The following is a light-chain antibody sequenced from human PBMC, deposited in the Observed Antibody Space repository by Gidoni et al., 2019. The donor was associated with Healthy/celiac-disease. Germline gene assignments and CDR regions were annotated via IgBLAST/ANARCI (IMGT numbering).Light chain of an antibody. CDR2: DVS. CDR3: SSYTSSSTWV. V-gene: IGLV2-14*03. J-gene: IGLJ3*02. Sequence: QSALTQPASVSGSPGQSITISCTGTSSDVGGYNYVSWYQQHPGKAPKLMIYDVSNRPSRVSNRFSGSKSDNTASLTSSGLQAEDEADYYCSSYTSSSTWVFGGGTKLTVL. CDR1: SSDVGGYNY.